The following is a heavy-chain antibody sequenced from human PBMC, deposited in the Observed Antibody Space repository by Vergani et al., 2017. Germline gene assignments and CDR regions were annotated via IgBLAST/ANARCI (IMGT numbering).Heavy chain of an antibody. Sequence: QVQLVQSGAEVKKPGSSVKVSCKASGGTFSSYAISWVRQAPGQGLEWMGGIIPIFGTANYAQKFQGRVTITADESTTTAYMELSCLISEETAVYYCALVRSSTNYYYYYMDVWSKGTTVTVSS. V-gene: IGHV1-69*01. CDR2: IIPIFGTA. CDR1: GGTFSSYA. CDR3: ALVRSSTNYYYYYMDV. J-gene: IGHJ6*03. D-gene: IGHD6-13*01.